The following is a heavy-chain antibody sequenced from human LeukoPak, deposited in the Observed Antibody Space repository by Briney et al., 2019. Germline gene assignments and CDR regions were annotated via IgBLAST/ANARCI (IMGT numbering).Heavy chain of an antibody. CDR1: GYTFTSSY. D-gene: IGHD2-15*01. V-gene: IGHV1-46*01. Sequence: ASVKVSCKASGYTFTSSYLHWVRQAPGQGLEWMGMISPSGASTTYAQKFQGRVTMTRDTSTRTVYMELSSLRSEDTAVYYCARGGSRSPRDAFDIWGQGTMVTVSS. J-gene: IGHJ3*02. CDR3: ARGGSRSPRDAFDI. CDR2: ISPSGAST.